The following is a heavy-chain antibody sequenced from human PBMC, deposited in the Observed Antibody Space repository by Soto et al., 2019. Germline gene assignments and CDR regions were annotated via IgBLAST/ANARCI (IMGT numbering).Heavy chain of an antibody. CDR1: GYTMTSYG. D-gene: IGHD1-1*01. CDR3: AREGSGTFDY. V-gene: IGHV1-69*10. Sequence: SVKVSCKTSGYTMTSYGVSWVRQAPGQGLEWMGWISPYIGKANYAQNFQGRVTITADKSTSTAYMELSSLRSEDTAVYYCAREGSGTFDYWGQGTLVTVSS. J-gene: IGHJ4*02. CDR2: ISPYIGKA.